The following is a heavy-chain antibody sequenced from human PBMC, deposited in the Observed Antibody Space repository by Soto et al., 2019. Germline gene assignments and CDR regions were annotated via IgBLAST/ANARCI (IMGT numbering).Heavy chain of an antibody. V-gene: IGHV3-11*01. Sequence: LSLTCTVSGGSISSYYWSWIRQAPGKGLEWVSYISSSGSTIYYADSVKGRFTISRDNAKNSLYLQMNSLRAEDTAVYYCARDPREYYFDYWGQGTLVTVSS. J-gene: IGHJ4*02. CDR1: GGSISSYY. CDR2: ISSSGSTI. CDR3: ARDPREYYFDY.